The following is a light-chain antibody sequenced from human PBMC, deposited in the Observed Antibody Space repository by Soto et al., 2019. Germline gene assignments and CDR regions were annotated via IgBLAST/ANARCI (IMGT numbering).Light chain of an antibody. CDR2: AAS. J-gene: IGKJ4*01. CDR1: QSVTSDS. CDR3: QQYGSSPLT. V-gene: IGKV3-20*01. Sequence: EIVLTQSPGTLSLSPGERATLSCRASQSVTSDSFAWYQQKPGQAPNLLINAASSRATGIPDRFSGSGSGTYFTLPISRLEPAEFAVYYCQQYGSSPLTFGGGTKVEIK.